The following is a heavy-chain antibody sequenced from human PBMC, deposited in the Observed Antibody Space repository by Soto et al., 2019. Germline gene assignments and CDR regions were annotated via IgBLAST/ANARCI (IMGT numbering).Heavy chain of an antibody. V-gene: IGHV1-69*06. D-gene: IGHD5-18*01. Sequence: GASVKVSCKASGVTFSSYAISWVRQAPGQGLEWMGGIIPIFGTANYAQKFQGRVTITADKSTSTAYMELSSLRSEDTAVYYCARADTAMVKVDYWGQGTLVTVSS. CDR3: ARADTAMVKVDY. CDR2: IIPIFGTA. J-gene: IGHJ4*02. CDR1: GVTFSSYA.